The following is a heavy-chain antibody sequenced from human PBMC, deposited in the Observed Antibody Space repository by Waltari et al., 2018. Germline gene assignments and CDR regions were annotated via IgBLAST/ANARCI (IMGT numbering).Heavy chain of an antibody. CDR1: GGSCSGYY. D-gene: IGHD6-13*01. Sequence: QVQLQQWGAGLLKPSETLSLTCAVYGGSCSGYYWSWIRQTPGKGLEWIGEINHSGSTNYNPSLKSRVTISVDTSKNQFSLKLSSVTAADTAVYYCATYFAGYSSSPRGWFDPWGQGTLVTVSS. CDR2: INHSGST. CDR3: ATYFAGYSSSPRGWFDP. V-gene: IGHV4-34*01. J-gene: IGHJ5*02.